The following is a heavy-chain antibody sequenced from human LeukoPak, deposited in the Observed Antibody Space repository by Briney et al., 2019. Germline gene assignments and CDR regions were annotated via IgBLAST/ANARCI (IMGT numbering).Heavy chain of an antibody. CDR3: AKYIANNWFDP. J-gene: IGHJ5*02. V-gene: IGHV3-23*01. Sequence: GGSLRLSCAASGFTFSSYSMNWVRQAPGKGLEWVSAISGSGGSTYYADSVKGRFTISRDNSKNTLYLQMNSLRAEDTAVYYCAKYIANNWFDPWGQGTLVTVSS. CDR2: ISGSGGST. CDR1: GFTFSSYS.